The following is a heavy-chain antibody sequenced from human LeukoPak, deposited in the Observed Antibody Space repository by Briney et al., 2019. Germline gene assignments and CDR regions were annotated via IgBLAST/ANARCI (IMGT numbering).Heavy chain of an antibody. V-gene: IGHV3-13*04. CDR1: GFTFSSHD. CDR3: AKDIQLST. J-gene: IGHJ3*01. Sequence: PGGSLRLSCAASGFTFSSHDMHWVRQATGKGLEWVSAIGTGGATYYTDSVRGRFTISRDNSKKTLSLQMNSLRVEDTAIYYCAKDIQLSTWGLGTMVTVSS. CDR2: IGTGGAT. D-gene: IGHD5-24*01.